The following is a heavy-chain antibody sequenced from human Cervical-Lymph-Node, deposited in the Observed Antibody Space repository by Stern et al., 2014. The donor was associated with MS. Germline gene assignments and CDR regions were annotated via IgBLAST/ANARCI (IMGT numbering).Heavy chain of an antibody. CDR2: IFPRDSNT. D-gene: IGHD5-12*01. J-gene: IGHJ4*02. CDR1: GYLFDDYW. V-gene: IGHV5-51*03. CDR3: ARSPATPSGYDRFDY. Sequence: EVQLVESGAEVKKPGESLKISCEASGYLFDDYWIGWVRQMSGRGLELVAIIFPRDSNTRYSPSVQGPVTISADKSISPAYLQWSSLKASDPAMYYCARSPATPSGYDRFDYWGQGALVTVSS.